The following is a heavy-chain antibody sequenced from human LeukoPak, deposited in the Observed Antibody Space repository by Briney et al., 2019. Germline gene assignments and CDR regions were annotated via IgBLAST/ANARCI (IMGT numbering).Heavy chain of an antibody. V-gene: IGHV1-2*02. CDR3: ARSLAYYYGSGSPYYFDY. Sequence: ASVKVSCKASGYTFNDYYMHWVRQAPGQSLEWMGWINPNSGGTNYAQKFQGRVTMTRDMSTSTVYMELSSLRSEDTAVYYCARSLAYYYGSGSPYYFDYWGQGTLVTVSS. CDR2: INPNSGGT. D-gene: IGHD3-10*01. CDR1: GYTFNDYY. J-gene: IGHJ4*02.